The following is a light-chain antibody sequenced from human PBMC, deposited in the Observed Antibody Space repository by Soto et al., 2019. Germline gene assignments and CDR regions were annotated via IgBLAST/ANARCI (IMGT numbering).Light chain of an antibody. J-gene: IGKJ1*01. CDR1: QSIGNNY. CDR2: GAS. CDR3: QRYAASPRT. Sequence: EIVLTQSPGTLSLSPRERATLSCRASQSIGNNYLAWYQHKPGQAPRLLIYGASNRAPGIPDRFSGSGSGTDFTLTIRRLEPEDFAIYYCQRYAASPRTFGQGTQVEVK. V-gene: IGKV3-20*01.